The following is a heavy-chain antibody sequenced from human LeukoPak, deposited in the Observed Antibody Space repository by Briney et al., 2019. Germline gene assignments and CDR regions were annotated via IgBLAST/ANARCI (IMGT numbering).Heavy chain of an antibody. CDR1: GFTVSSNY. V-gene: IGHV3-7*03. CDR3: AKDRDSNWYPYFEY. D-gene: IGHD4-11*01. CDR2: IKQDGSEK. J-gene: IGHJ4*02. Sequence: GGSLRLSCAASGFTVSSNYMSWVRQAPGKGLEWVTNIKQDGSEKYYVDSVKGRFTISRDNSRNSLYLDINSLRTEDTAVYYCAKDRDSNWYPYFEYWGQGTLITVSS.